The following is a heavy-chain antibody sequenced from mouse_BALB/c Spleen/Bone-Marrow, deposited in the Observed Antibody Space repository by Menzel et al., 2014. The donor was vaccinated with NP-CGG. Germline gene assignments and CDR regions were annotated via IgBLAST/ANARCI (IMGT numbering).Heavy chain of an antibody. D-gene: IGHD2-1*01. CDR2: ISTYSGES. Sequence: QVQLKETRAELVRPGVSVKISCKGSGYTVTDYAMHWVKQSHAKSLEWIGVISTYSGESRYNQKFKDKATMTGDKASRTAYMELSKLTSEDSAHYYCVTPPGGNFGYWFFDGWGARTTVTVAS. J-gene: IGHJ1*01. CDR1: GYTVTDYA. V-gene: IGHV1-67*01. CDR3: VTPPGGNFGYWFFDG.